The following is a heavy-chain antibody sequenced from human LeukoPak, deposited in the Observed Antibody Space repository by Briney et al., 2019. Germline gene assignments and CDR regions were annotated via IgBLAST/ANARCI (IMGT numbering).Heavy chain of an antibody. J-gene: IGHJ6*03. D-gene: IGHD2-2*01. V-gene: IGHV3-7*01. CDR2: INQDGSEK. CDR3: ARGRWDIVVVPAYYMDV. Sequence: GGSLRLSCAASGFTFSGYWVTWVRQAPGKGLEWVASINQDGSEKYYVDSVKGRFTISRDSAKNSLYLQMNSLRAEDTAVYYCARGRWDIVVVPAYYMDVWGKGITVTVSS. CDR1: GFTFSGYW.